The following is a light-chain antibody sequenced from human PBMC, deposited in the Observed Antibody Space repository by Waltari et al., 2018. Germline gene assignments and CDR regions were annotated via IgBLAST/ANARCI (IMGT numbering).Light chain of an antibody. V-gene: IGKV3-11*01. J-gene: IGKJ5*01. Sequence: EIVLTQSPATLSLSPGERATLFCRASQSVSSYLVWYQQKPGQTPRLLIYGASNRATGIPARFSGSGSGTDFTLTISSLESEDFAVYYCHQRSNWPITFGQGTRLEIK. CDR3: HQRSNWPIT. CDR1: QSVSSY. CDR2: GAS.